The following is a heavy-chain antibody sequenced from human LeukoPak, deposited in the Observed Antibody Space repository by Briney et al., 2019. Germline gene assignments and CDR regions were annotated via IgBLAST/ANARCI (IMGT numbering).Heavy chain of an antibody. CDR1: GFTFSSYA. Sequence: GGSLRLSCAASGFTFSSYAMHWVRQAPGKGLEWVAVISYDGSNKYYADSVKGRFTISRDNSKNTLYLQMNSLRAEDTAVYYCARVYQLWGGPFDYWGQGTLVTVSS. J-gene: IGHJ4*02. V-gene: IGHV3-30-3*01. CDR2: ISYDGSNK. D-gene: IGHD2-2*01. CDR3: ARVYQLWGGPFDY.